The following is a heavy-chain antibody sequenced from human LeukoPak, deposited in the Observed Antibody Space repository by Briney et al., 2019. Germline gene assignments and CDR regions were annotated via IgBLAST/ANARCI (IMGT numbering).Heavy chain of an antibody. Sequence: GGSLRLSCAASGFTFSSYGMHGVRQAPGKGLEWVAVISYDGSNKYYADSVKGRFTISRDNSKNTLYLQMNSLRAEDTAVYYCAKDRGYSYGIDYWGQGTLVTVSS. CDR2: ISYDGSNK. D-gene: IGHD5-18*01. J-gene: IGHJ4*02. CDR3: AKDRGYSYGIDY. V-gene: IGHV3-30*18. CDR1: GFTFSSYG.